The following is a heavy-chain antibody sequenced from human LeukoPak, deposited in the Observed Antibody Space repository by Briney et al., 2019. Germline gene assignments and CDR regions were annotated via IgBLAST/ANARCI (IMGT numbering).Heavy chain of an antibody. J-gene: IGHJ6*03. D-gene: IGHD1-7*01. CDR1: GYTFTSYD. Sequence: ASVKVSCKASGYTFTSYDINWVRQATGQGLEWMGWMNPNSGNTGYAQKFQGRVTMTRNTSISTAYMELSSLRSEDTAVYYCARGFGITATHPSGYYYMDVWGKGTTVTVSS. CDR2: MNPNSGNT. CDR3: ARGFGITATHPSGYYYMDV. V-gene: IGHV1-8*01.